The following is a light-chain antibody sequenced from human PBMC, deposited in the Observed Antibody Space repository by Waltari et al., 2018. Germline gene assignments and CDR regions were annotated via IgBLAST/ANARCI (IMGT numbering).Light chain of an antibody. V-gene: IGLV2-8*01. CDR1: SSDVGGYNF. CDR2: DVS. CDR3: ISYAGSNNLV. J-gene: IGLJ2*01. Sequence: QSALTQPPSASGSPGQSVTISCTGTSSDVGGYNFVSWYQQHPGKAPKLMIYDVSKRPSGVPDRFSGSKSGNTASLTVSGLQAEDEAVYYCISYAGSNNLVFGGGTKLTVL.